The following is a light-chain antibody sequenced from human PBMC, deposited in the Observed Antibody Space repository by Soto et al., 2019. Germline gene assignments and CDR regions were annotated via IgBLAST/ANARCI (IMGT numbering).Light chain of an antibody. Sequence: QSALTQPPSASGSPGQSVTISCTGTSSDVGGYNYVSWYQQHPGKPPKLMIYEVSKRPSGVPDRFSGSKSGNTASLTVSGLQAENEADYYCRSYAGSNNVVFGGGTKLTVL. CDR2: EVS. CDR3: RSYAGSNNVV. V-gene: IGLV2-8*01. CDR1: SSDVGGYNY. J-gene: IGLJ2*01.